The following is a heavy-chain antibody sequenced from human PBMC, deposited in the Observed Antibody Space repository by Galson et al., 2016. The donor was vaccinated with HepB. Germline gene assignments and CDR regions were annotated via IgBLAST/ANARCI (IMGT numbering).Heavy chain of an antibody. CDR2: ISAYNGNT. J-gene: IGHJ4*02. CDR3: ARVPDYYDSSGYYSSFDY. D-gene: IGHD3-22*01. V-gene: IGHV1-18*01. CDR1: GYTFTSYG. Sequence: SVKVSCKASGYTFTSYGISWVRQAPGQGLEWMGWISAYNGNTNYAQKLQGRVTMTTDTSTSTAYMALRSLRSDDTAVYYCARVPDYYDSSGYYSSFDYWGQGTLVTVSS.